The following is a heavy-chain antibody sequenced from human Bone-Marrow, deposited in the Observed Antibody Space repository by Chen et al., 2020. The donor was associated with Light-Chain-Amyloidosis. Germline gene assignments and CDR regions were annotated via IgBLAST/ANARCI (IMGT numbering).Heavy chain of an antibody. CDR1: GFTFSSYG. Sequence: QVQLVESGGGVVQPGRSLRLSCAASGFTFSSYGMHWVCQAPGKGLEWVAVISYDGSNKYYADSVKGRFTISRDNSKNTLYLQMNSLRAEDTAVYYCAKDISIGVPITGTPSLGYWGQGTLVTVSS. D-gene: IGHD1-20*01. J-gene: IGHJ4*02. V-gene: IGHV3-30*18. CDR3: AKDISIGVPITGTPSLGY. CDR2: ISYDGSNK.